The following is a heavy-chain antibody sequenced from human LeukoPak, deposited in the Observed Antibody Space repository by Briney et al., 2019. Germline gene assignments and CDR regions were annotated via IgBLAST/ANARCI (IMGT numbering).Heavy chain of an antibody. D-gene: IGHD1-26*01. Sequence: GGSLRLSCAASGFTFSTYSMHWVRQAPGKGLEWVALISYDGTNKYYADSVKGRFTISRDNSKNTLYLQMNSLRADDTAEYYCAKSLLTTASGTGRAFDLWGQGTMVTVSS. CDR1: GFTFSTYS. CDR3: AKSLLTTASGTGRAFDL. J-gene: IGHJ3*01. V-gene: IGHV3-30-3*01. CDR2: ISYDGTNK.